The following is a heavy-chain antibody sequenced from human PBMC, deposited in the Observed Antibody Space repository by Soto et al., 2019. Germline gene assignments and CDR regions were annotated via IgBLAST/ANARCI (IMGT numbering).Heavy chain of an antibody. D-gene: IGHD3-22*01. CDR2: IYYSGST. CDR3: ARAGGGGVYYYDSSGYLNSFDY. J-gene: IGHJ4*02. V-gene: IGHV4-31*03. Sequence: SEPLPLTCSVSDGSISNGGYYRSWIRQQPGKGLEWIGYIYYSGSTYYNPSLKSRVTISVDTSKNQFSLKLSSVTAADTAVYYCARAGGGGVYYYDSSGYLNSFDYWGQGTLVTVSS. CDR1: DGSISNGGYY.